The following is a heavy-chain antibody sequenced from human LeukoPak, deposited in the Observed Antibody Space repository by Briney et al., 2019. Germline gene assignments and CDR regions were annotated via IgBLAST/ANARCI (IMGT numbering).Heavy chain of an antibody. D-gene: IGHD2-15*01. CDR2: IKEDGSEK. V-gene: IGHV3-7*01. Sequence: VGSLRLSCAASGFTFSRFWMSWVRQAPGKGLEWVANIKEDGSEKYYVDSVKGRFTISRDNAKNSLYLQMSSLRAEDTAVYYCAKMVAGTPIDYWGQGTLVTVSS. CDR3: AKMVAGTPIDY. CDR1: GFTFSRFW. J-gene: IGHJ4*02.